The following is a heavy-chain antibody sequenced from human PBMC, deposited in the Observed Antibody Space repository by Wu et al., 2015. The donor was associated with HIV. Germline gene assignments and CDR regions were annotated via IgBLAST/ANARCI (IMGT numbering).Heavy chain of an antibody. V-gene: IGHV1-69*12. CDR2: IIPIFATT. D-gene: IGHD6-13*01. J-gene: IGHJ4*02. CDR3: ARDRWDIAAFLDY. Sequence: QVQLVQSGAEVKKPGSSVKVSCKASGGTVSSYAISWVRQAPGQGLEWMGGIIPIFATTNYAQKFQGRVTIIADESTNTAYMELSSLRSDDTAVYYCARDRWDIAAFLDYWGQGMLVTVSS. CDR1: GGTVSSYA.